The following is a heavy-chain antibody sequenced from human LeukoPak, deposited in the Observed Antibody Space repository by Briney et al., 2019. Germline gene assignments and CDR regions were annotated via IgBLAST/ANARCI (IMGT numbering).Heavy chain of an antibody. CDR3: ASLSSGWDFDP. J-gene: IGHJ5*02. D-gene: IGHD6-19*01. CDR2: IYYSGST. Sequence: SETLSLICTVSGGSISSYYWSWIRQPPGKGLEWIGYIYYSGSTNYNPSLKSRVTISVDTSKNQFSLKLSSVTAADTAVYYCASLSSGWDFDPWGQGTLVTVSS. CDR1: GGSISSYY. V-gene: IGHV4-59*08.